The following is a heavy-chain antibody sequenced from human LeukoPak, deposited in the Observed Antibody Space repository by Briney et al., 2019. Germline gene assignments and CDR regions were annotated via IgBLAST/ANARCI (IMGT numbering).Heavy chain of an antibody. J-gene: IGHJ6*02. V-gene: IGHV4-34*01. CDR3: ARYVHGGMDV. D-gene: IGHD1-1*01. Sequence: PSETLSLTCTVYGGSFSGYYWSWIRQPPGKGLEWIGEINHSGSTNYNPSLKSRVTISVDTSKNQFSLKLSSVTAADTAVYYCARYVHGGMDVWGQGTTVTVSS. CDR1: GGSFSGYY. CDR2: INHSGST.